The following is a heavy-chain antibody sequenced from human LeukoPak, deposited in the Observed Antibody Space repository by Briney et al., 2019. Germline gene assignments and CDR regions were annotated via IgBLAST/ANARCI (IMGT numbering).Heavy chain of an antibody. V-gene: IGHV4-38-2*02. D-gene: IGHD3-22*01. CDR1: GYSFSSAYY. CDR2: IYHSGST. J-gene: IGHJ1*01. Sequence: SETQSLTCSVSGYSFSSAYYWGWIRQPPGKGLEWIGSIYHSGSTYYNPSLKSRVTLSVDTSTNQLFLKLSSVTAADTAVYYCAREKSSSYGLAQHWGQGTLVIVSS. CDR3: AREKSSSYGLAQH.